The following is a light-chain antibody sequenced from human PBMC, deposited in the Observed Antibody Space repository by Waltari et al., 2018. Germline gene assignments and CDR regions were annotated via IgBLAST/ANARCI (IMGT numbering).Light chain of an antibody. CDR3: YSSDSTGLRV. V-gene: IGLV3-10*01. Sequence: SYELTQPPSVSVSPGQTARITCSGHELPRKYAYWFQQKSGQAPRLVIYEDPKRPTGIPESFSGSSSGTVATWTISGAQVDGEADYYCYSSDSTGLRVFGGGTTVVVL. J-gene: IGLJ1*01. CDR2: EDP. CDR1: ELPRKY.